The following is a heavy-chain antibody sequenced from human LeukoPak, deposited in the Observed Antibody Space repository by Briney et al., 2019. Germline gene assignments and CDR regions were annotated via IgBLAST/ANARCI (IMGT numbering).Heavy chain of an antibody. D-gene: IGHD6-13*01. J-gene: IGHJ4*02. V-gene: IGHV4-59*08. Sequence: PSETLSLTCTVSGGSISSYYWSWIRQPPGKGLEWIGYIYYSGSTNYNPSLKSRVTISVDTSKNQFSLKLSSVTAADTAVYYCARGGIRGPLFDYWGQGTLVTVSS. CDR1: GGSISSYY. CDR3: ARGGIRGPLFDY. CDR2: IYYSGST.